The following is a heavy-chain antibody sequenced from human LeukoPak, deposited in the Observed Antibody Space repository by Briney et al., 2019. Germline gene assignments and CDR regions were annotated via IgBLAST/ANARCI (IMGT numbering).Heavy chain of an antibody. V-gene: IGHV3-23*01. CDR1: GITFSSYG. CDR3: AKDGAWLRFDD. D-gene: IGHD5-12*01. Sequence: GGTLRLSCAASGITFSSYGMNWVRQAPGKGLEWVSGISPGGPTYYADSVKGRFTISRDDPKNTLYLQMKNLRAEDTAVYYCAKDGAWLRFDDWGQGILVTVSS. CDR2: ISPGGPT. J-gene: IGHJ4*02.